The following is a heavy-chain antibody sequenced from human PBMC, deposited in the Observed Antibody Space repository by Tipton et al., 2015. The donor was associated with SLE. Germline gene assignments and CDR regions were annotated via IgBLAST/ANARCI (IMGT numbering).Heavy chain of an antibody. CDR1: GGAFISSRSYY. V-gene: IGHV4-30-4*08. Sequence: TLSLSCNVSGGAFISSRSYYWTWIRRIPGKGLEWIGYLHNTGTTFYNPSLKSRVTISADTSKNEFSLNLTSMTAADTAVYYCARLAPGYSSGWFDSWGQGTLVTVSS. D-gene: IGHD6-19*01. CDR2: LHNTGTT. CDR3: ARLAPGYSSGWFDS. J-gene: IGHJ5*01.